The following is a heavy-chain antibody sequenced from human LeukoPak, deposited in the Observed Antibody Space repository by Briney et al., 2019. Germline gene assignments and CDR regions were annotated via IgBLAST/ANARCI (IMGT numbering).Heavy chain of an antibody. Sequence: GGSLRLSCAASGFTFSSYSMNWVRQAPGKGLEWVSSISSSSSYIYYADSVKGRFTISRDNAKNSLYLQMNSLRAEDTAAYYCARDYARYCSSTSCPFDYWGQGTLVTVSS. CDR3: ARDYARYCSSTSCPFDY. J-gene: IGHJ4*02. V-gene: IGHV3-21*01. D-gene: IGHD2-2*01. CDR2: ISSSSSYI. CDR1: GFTFSSYS.